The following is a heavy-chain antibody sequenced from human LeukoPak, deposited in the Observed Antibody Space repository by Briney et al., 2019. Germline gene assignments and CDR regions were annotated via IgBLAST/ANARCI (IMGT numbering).Heavy chain of an antibody. CDR3: VATTNYYYYGMDV. CDR1: GFTFDDYA. J-gene: IGHJ6*02. V-gene: IGHV3-9*01. Sequence: GRSLRFSCAASGFTFDDYAMHWVRQAPGKGLGWVSGISWNSGSIGYADSVKGRFTISRDNAKNSLYLQMNSLRAEDTALYHCVATTNYYYYGMDVWGQGTTVTVSS. CDR2: ISWNSGSI. D-gene: IGHD5-12*01.